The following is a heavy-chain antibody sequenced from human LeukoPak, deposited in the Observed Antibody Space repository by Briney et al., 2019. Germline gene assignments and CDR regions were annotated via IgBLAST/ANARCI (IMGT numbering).Heavy chain of an antibody. CDR1: GGSISTYSYY. D-gene: IGHD3-22*01. J-gene: IGHJ4*02. CDR3: ARHSYYYDSSGYYYCFDY. CDR2: ISYGGST. V-gene: IGHV4-39*01. Sequence: SETLSLTCTVSGGSISTYSYYWDWVRQPPGRGLEWIGSISYGGSTYYSPSLGSRVTISLDTSKNQFFLKLSSVTAADTAVYYCARHSYYYDSSGYYYCFDYWGQGTLVTVSS.